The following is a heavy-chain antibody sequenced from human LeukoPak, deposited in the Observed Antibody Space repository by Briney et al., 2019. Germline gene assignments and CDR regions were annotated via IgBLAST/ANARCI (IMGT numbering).Heavy chain of an antibody. D-gene: IGHD2-15*01. Sequence: SETLSLTCTVSGGSISSYYWSWIRQPPGEGLEWIGYIYTSGSTSYTPSLKSRVTISADTSKNQFSLKLSSVTAADTAVYYCARDGRTWVVWGKGTTVTVSS. J-gene: IGHJ6*04. CDR3: ARDGRTWVV. V-gene: IGHV4-59*01. CDR2: IYTSGST. CDR1: GGSISSYY.